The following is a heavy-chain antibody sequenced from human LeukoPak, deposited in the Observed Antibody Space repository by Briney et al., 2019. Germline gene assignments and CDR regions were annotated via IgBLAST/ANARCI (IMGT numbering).Heavy chain of an antibody. CDR2: ITSNGGST. J-gene: IGHJ4*02. D-gene: IGHD3-10*01. CDR3: ARGSSGKYDY. V-gene: IGHV3-64*01. CDR1: GFTFDDYA. Sequence: GRSLRLSCAASGFTFDDYAMHWVRQAPGKGLEYVSAITSNGGSTYYANSVKGRFTISRDNSKNTLYLQMGSLRAEDMAVYYCARGSSGKYDYWGQGTLVTVSS.